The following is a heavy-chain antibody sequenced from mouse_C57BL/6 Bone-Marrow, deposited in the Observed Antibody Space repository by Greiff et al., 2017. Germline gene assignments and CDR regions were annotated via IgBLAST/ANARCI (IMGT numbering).Heavy chain of an antibody. CDR2: IRSKSNNYAT. CDR3: VRNPKLLRRFAY. V-gene: IGHV10-1*01. Sequence: EVQVVESGGGLVQPKGSLKLSCAASGFSFNTYAMNWVRQAPGKGLEWVARIRSKSNNYATYYADSVKDRFTISRDDSESMLYLQMNNLKTEDTAMYYCVRNPKLLRRFAYWGQGTLVTVSA. CDR1: GFSFNTYA. J-gene: IGHJ3*01. D-gene: IGHD1-1*01.